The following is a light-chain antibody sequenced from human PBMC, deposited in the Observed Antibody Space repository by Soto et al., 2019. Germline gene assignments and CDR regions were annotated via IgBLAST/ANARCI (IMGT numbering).Light chain of an antibody. CDR1: SSNIGSNY. J-gene: IGLJ1*01. CDR2: KNN. Sequence: QSVLTQPPSASGTPGQRVTISCSGSSSNIGSNYVYWYQQLPGTAPKLLIYKNNQRPSGVPDRFSGSKSGTSASLAISGLRSDDEADYDCAAWGNSLSVYVFGTGSKVTVL. V-gene: IGLV1-47*01. CDR3: AAWGNSLSVYV.